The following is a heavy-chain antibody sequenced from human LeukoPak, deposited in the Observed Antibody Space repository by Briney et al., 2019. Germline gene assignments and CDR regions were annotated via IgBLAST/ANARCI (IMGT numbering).Heavy chain of an antibody. J-gene: IGHJ4*02. V-gene: IGHV4-4*02. Sequence: SETLSLTCAVSGGSISSSNWWSWVRQPPGKGLEWIGEIYHGGSTNYNPSLKSRVTISVDKSKNQFSLKLSSVTAADTAVYYCARDREQLVLETEFDYWGQGTLVTVSS. CDR1: GGSISSSNW. CDR2: IYHGGST. CDR3: ARDREQLVLETEFDY. D-gene: IGHD6-13*01.